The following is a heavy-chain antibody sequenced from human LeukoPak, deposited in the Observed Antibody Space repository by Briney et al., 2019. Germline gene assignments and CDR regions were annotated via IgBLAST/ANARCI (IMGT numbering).Heavy chain of an antibody. D-gene: IGHD3-3*01. CDR2: ISYDGSNK. Sequence: GRSLRLSCAASGFTFSSYAMHWVRQAPGKGLEWVPVISYDGSNKYYADSVKGRFTISRDNSKNTLYLQMNSLRAEDTAVYYCARDVAEFAIFGPLDYWGQGTLVTVSS. CDR3: ARDVAEFAIFGPLDY. CDR1: GFTFSSYA. J-gene: IGHJ4*02. V-gene: IGHV3-30-3*01.